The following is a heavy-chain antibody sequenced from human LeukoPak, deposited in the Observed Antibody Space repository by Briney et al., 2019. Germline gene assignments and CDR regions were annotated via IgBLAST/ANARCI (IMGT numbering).Heavy chain of an antibody. CDR1: GYTFTSYA. CDR2: INTNTGNP. D-gene: IGHD6-19*01. Sequence: ASVKVSCKAPGYTFTSYAMNWVRQAPGQGLEWMGWINTNTGNPTYAQGLTGRFVFSLDTSVSTAYLQISSLKAEDTAVYYCARDATPRIAVVGGSDWDAFDIWGQGTMVTVSS. CDR3: ARDATPRIAVVGGSDWDAFDI. V-gene: IGHV7-4-1*02. J-gene: IGHJ3*02.